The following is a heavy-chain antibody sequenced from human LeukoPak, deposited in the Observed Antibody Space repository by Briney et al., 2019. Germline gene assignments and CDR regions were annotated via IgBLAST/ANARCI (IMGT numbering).Heavy chain of an antibody. CDR1: GGTFSSYA. D-gene: IGHD3-22*01. Sequence: SVKVSFKASGGTFSSYAISWVRQAPGQGLEWMGGIIPIFGTANYAQKFQGRVTITTDESTSTAYMELSSLRSEDTAVYYCARGYDSSGSLLGDWGQGTLVTVSS. CDR3: ARGYDSSGSLLGD. CDR2: IIPIFGTA. J-gene: IGHJ4*02. V-gene: IGHV1-69*05.